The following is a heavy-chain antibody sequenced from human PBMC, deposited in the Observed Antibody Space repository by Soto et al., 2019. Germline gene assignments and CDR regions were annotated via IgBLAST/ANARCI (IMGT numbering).Heavy chain of an antibody. CDR3: ARDTVTTSDDAFDI. J-gene: IGHJ3*02. Sequence: WTWIRQPPGKRLEWIRYVYYSGSTNYNPSLKSRVTISVDMSKNQFSLKLSSVTAADTAVYYCARDTVTTSDDAFDIWGQGTMVTVSS. CDR2: VYYSGST. D-gene: IGHD4-17*01. V-gene: IGHV4-59*01.